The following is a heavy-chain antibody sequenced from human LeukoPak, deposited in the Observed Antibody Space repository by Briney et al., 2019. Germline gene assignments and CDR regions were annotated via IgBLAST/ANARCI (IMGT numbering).Heavy chain of an antibody. CDR1: GFTFSTYW. CDR2: INPDGSST. J-gene: IGHJ4*02. Sequence: TGGSLRLSCAASGFTFSTYWMHWVRQAPGKELVYVSRINPDGSSTSYADSVKGRFTISRDNAKNTLYLQMNSLRVDDTAVYSCAITTYSISWLAFWGQGTLVTVSS. CDR3: AITTYSISWLAF. V-gene: IGHV3-74*01. D-gene: IGHD6-6*01.